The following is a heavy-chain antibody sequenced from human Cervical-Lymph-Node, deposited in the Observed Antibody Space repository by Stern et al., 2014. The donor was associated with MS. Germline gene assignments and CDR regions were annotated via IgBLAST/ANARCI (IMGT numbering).Heavy chain of an antibody. D-gene: IGHD2-15*01. Sequence: EVQLVESGGGLVQPGGSLRLSCAASGFPFSTYWMHWVRQAPGKGLVWVSRIKSDESSTTYADSVKGRFSIARDNDKNTLYLQMNSLRADDTAVYYCARGVMVASTYAYDIWGQGTMVTISS. CDR3: ARGVMVASTYAYDI. CDR1: GFPFSTYW. CDR2: IKSDESST. V-gene: IGHV3-74*02. J-gene: IGHJ3*02.